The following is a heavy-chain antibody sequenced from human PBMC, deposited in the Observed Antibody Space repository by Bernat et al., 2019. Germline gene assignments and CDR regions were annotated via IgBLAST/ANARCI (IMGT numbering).Heavy chain of an antibody. CDR2: FYYGGST. Sequence: QVQLQESDPGLVKPSETLSLTCSVSVGSISSSNYCWGWIRQSPGKGLEWIGNFYYGGSTHYNPSLKSRVIISVDASKNQFSLELSSVTAADTALYYCARRTRGGYNWYFDYWGQGSLVTVPS. D-gene: IGHD5-24*01. V-gene: IGHV4-39*01. J-gene: IGHJ4*02. CDR1: VGSISSSNYC. CDR3: ARRTRGGYNWYFDY.